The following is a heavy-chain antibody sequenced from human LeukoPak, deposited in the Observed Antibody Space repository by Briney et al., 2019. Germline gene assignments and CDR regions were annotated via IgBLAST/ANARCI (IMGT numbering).Heavy chain of an antibody. CDR3: ARGNTNYYDSSGYYYFDY. V-gene: IGHV1-69*05. D-gene: IGHD3-22*01. CDR1: GGTFSSYA. Sequence: GSSVKVSCKASGGTFSSYAISWVRQAPGQGLEWMGGIIPIFGTANYAQKFQGRVTITTDESTSTAYMELSSLRSEDTAVYYCARGNTNYYDSSGYYYFDYWGQGTLVTVSS. J-gene: IGHJ4*02. CDR2: IIPIFGTA.